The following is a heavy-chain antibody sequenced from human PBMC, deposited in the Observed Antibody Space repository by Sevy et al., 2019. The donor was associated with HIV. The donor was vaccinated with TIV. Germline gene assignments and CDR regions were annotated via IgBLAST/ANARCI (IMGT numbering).Heavy chain of an antibody. CDR2: IWYDGSNK. V-gene: IGHV3-33*01. D-gene: IGHD3-3*01. J-gene: IGHJ6*02. CDR1: GFTFSSYG. Sequence: GGSLRLSCAASGFTFSSYGMHWVRQAPGKGLEWVAVIWYDGSNKYYADSVKGRFTISRDNSKNTLYLQMNSLRAEDTAVYYCASEYYDFWRGYRYYYYYYGMDVWGQGTTVTVSS. CDR3: ASEYYDFWRGYRYYYYYYGMDV.